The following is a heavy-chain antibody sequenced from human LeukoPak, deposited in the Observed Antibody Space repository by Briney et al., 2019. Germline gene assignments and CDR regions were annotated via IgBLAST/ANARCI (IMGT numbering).Heavy chain of an antibody. CDR1: GSTFSNHW. D-gene: IGHD2-2*01. J-gene: IGHJ5*02. Sequence: GGSLRLSCAASGSTFSNHWTTWVRQAPGKGLEWVANIKQDGSEKYYVDSAKGRFTISRDNAKDSLYLQMNSLRAEDTAVYYCARGYQSNANWFDPWGQGTLVTVSS. CDR3: ARGYQSNANWFDP. CDR2: IKQDGSEK. V-gene: IGHV3-7*01.